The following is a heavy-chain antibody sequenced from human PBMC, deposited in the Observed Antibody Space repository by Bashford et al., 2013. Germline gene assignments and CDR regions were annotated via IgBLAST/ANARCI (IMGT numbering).Heavy chain of an antibody. CDR1: DSPSVAMA. D-gene: IGHD3-3*01. CDR2: IGGSGGDT. CDR3: ARGLRFPSDPLFSHYMDV. Sequence: GSRRDSPVQRLDSPSVAMACTGSARRPGKGLEWVTAIGGSGGDTYYADSVKGRFTISRDSSQNTVFLLMNSLTAEDTAVYYCARGLRFPSDPLFSHYMDVWGKGTTVTVSS. J-gene: IGHJ6*03. V-gene: IGHV3-23*01.